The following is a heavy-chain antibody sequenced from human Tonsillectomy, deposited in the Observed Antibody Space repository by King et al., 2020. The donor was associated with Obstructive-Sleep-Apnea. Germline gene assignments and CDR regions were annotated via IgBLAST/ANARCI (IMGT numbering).Heavy chain of an antibody. D-gene: IGHD2-15*01. Sequence: VQLQQWGAGLLKPSETLSLTCAVYGGSFSGYYWSWIRQPPGKGLEWIGEINHSGSTNYNPSLKSRVTISVDTSKNQFSLKLSSVTAADTAVYYCARGRGWLRFGKSGGSCYFDYWGQGTLVTVSS. CDR1: GGSFSGYY. CDR2: INHSGST. CDR3: ARGRGWLRFGKSGGSCYFDY. V-gene: IGHV4-34*01. J-gene: IGHJ4*02.